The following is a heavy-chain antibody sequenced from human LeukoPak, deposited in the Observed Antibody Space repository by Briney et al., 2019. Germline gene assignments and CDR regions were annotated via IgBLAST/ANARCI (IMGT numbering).Heavy chain of an antibody. J-gene: IGHJ4*02. D-gene: IGHD3-22*01. V-gene: IGHV4-59*01. CDR1: GGSISSYY. CDR3: ARMDSSGYGYFDY. Sequence: SETLSLTCTVSGGSISSYYWSWIRQPPGKGLEGIGYIYYSGSTNYNPSLKSRVTISVDTSKNQFSLKLSSVTAADTAVYYCARMDSSGYGYFDYWGQGTLVTVSS. CDR2: IYYSGST.